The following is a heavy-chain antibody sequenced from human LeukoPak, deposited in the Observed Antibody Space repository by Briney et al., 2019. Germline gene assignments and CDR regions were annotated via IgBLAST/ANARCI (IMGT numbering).Heavy chain of an antibody. D-gene: IGHD6-13*01. Sequence: GASVKVSCKASGYTFTGYYMHWVRQAPGQGLEWMGWINPNSGGTNYAQKFQGWVTMTRDTSISTAYMELSRLRSDDTAVYYCAREAGPYSSSWYGDYWGQGTLVTVSS. J-gene: IGHJ4*02. CDR2: INPNSGGT. CDR1: GYTFTGYY. CDR3: AREAGPYSSSWYGDY. V-gene: IGHV1-2*04.